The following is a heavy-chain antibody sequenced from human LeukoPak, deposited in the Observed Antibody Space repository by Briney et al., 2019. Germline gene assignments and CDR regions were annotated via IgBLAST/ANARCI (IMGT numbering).Heavy chain of an antibody. Sequence: GGSLRLSCSASGFTFSSYAMSWVRQAPGKGLEWVSAISGSGGSTYYADSVKGRFTISRDNSKNTLYLQMNSLRAEDTAVYYCAKVPAKYGGKVQLDYWGQGTLVTVSS. CDR3: AKVPAKYGGKVQLDY. J-gene: IGHJ4*02. V-gene: IGHV3-23*01. D-gene: IGHD4-23*01. CDR2: ISGSGGST. CDR1: GFTFSSYA.